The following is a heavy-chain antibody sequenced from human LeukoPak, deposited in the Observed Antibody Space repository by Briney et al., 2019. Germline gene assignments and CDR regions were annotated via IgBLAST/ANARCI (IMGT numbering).Heavy chain of an antibody. Sequence: SETLSLTCAVYGGSFSGYYWSWIRQPPGKGLEWIGEINHSGSTNYNPSLKSRVTISVDTSKNQFSLKLSSVTAADTAVYYCARRSIAAAGARFGYWGQGTLVTVSS. CDR2: INHSGST. J-gene: IGHJ4*02. D-gene: IGHD6-13*01. V-gene: IGHV4-34*01. CDR3: ARRSIAAAGARFGY. CDR1: GGSFSGYY.